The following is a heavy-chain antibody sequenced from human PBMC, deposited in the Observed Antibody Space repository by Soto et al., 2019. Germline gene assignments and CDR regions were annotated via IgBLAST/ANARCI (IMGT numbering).Heavy chain of an antibody. CDR2: IFYSGST. D-gene: IGHD3-10*01. Sequence: SETLSLTCNVSGGSISSSRSYWAWIRQPPGKGLEWIANIFYSGSTYYNPSLESRVTVSVDTSKNQFSLKLSSVTAADTAVYYCARRSRFGEYIRARGAFDIWGQGTMVTVSS. V-gene: IGHV4-39*01. CDR1: GGSISSSRSY. CDR3: ARRSRFGEYIRARGAFDI. J-gene: IGHJ3*02.